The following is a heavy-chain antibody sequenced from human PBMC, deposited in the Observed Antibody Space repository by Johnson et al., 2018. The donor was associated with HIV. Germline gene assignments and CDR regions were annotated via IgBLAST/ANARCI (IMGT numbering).Heavy chain of an antibody. Sequence: QVLLVESGGGVVRPGGSLRLSCAASGLTFSSYGMHWVRQAPGKGLEWVALISYDGSNKYYADSVKGRFTISRDNSENTVYLQMNSLRADDTAVYYCARDGETGKDAFDIWGQGTMVIVSS. CDR3: ARDGETGKDAFDI. D-gene: IGHD7-27*01. V-gene: IGHV3-30*03. J-gene: IGHJ3*02. CDR1: GLTFSSYG. CDR2: ISYDGSNK.